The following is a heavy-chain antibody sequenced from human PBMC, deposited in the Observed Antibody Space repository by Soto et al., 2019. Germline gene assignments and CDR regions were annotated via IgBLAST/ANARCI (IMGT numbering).Heavy chain of an antibody. CDR2: IIPIFNTT. CDR3: GREGRRKKGGYKGLVSLGY. Sequence: QVQLVQSGAEVKTPGSSLKVSCTVSGSRFSNYVISWVRQAPGHGLEWLGRIIPIFNTTRYAQKFQGRVNITADKSTNTGSLELSSPRSDDTAVYYCGREGRRKKGGYKGLVSLGYWGQGTLVTVSS. D-gene: IGHD5-12*01. CDR1: GSRFSNYV. V-gene: IGHV1-69*06. J-gene: IGHJ4*02.